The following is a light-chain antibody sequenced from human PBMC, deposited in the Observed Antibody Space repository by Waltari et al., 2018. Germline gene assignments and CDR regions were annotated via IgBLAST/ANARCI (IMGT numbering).Light chain of an antibody. J-gene: IGLJ2*01. Sequence: QSVLTQPPSASGTPGQRVTISCSGSSSNIGSNTVNWYQQLSGTAPKLLIYSNNQRPSGVPDRFSASKSGTSASLASSGLQSEDEADYYCAAWDDSLNGQVFGGGTKLTVL. V-gene: IGLV1-44*01. CDR1: SSNIGSNT. CDR3: AAWDDSLNGQV. CDR2: SNN.